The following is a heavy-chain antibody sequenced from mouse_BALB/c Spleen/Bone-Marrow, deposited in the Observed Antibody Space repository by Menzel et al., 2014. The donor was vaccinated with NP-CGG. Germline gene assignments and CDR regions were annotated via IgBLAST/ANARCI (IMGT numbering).Heavy chain of an antibody. V-gene: IGHV5-6-3*01. D-gene: IGHD1-1*01. CDR3: ARDYYGSSDY. J-gene: IGHJ2*01. Sequence: DVQLVESGGGSVQPGGSLKLSCAASGFTFSSYGMSRVRQTPDKRLELVATINSNGGSTYYPDSVKGRFTISRDNAKNTLYLQMSSLKSEDTAMYYCARDYYGSSDYWGQGTTLTVSS. CDR2: INSNGGST. CDR1: GFTFSSYG.